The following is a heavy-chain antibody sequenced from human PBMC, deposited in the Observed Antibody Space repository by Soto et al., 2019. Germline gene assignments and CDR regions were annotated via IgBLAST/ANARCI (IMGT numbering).Heavy chain of an antibody. V-gene: IGHV3-23*01. J-gene: IGHJ4*02. Sequence: EVQLLESGGGLVQPGASLRLSCAASGFTFSRHAMNWVRQAPGKGLEWVSGVIDTGDTTYYADSVKGRFTISRDNAKNTLYLQLNSLRAEDTALYYCAKGVAPGVRFVWDSWGQGTLVAVSS. CDR3: AKGVAPGVRFVWDS. D-gene: IGHD3-10*01. CDR2: VIDTGDTT. CDR1: GFTFSRHA.